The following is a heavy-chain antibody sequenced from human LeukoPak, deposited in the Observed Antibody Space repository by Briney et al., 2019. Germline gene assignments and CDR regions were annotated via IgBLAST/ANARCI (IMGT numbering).Heavy chain of an antibody. D-gene: IGHD3-3*01. CDR1: GFTFSGYG. J-gene: IGHJ5*02. CDR2: IAYDGSRK. V-gene: IGHV3-30*03. Sequence: PGKSLRLSCAGSGFTFSGYGMHWVRQAPGKGLEWVTGIAYDGSRKHYADSVKGRFTTSRDNSRNTMDLQMNSLRVEDTAVYHCTRYDSSRFDPWGQGTLVIVSS. CDR3: TRYDSSRFDP.